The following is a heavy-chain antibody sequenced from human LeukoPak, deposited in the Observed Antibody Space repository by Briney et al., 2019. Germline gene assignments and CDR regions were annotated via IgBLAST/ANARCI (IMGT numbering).Heavy chain of an antibody. V-gene: IGHV1-2*02. CDR1: GYTFTGYY. J-gene: IGHJ4*02. Sequence: ASVRVSCKASGYTFTGYYMHWVRQAPGQGLEWMGWINPNSGGTNYAQKFQGRFTMTRDTSISTAYMELSRLRSDDTAVYYCARGEMATMDFDYWGQGTLVTVSS. CDR3: ARGEMATMDFDY. CDR2: INPNSGGT. D-gene: IGHD5-24*01.